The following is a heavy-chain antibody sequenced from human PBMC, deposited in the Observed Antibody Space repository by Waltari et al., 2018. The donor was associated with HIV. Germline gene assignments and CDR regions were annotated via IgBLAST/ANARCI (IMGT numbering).Heavy chain of an antibody. J-gene: IGHJ6*02. CDR1: GGTFTSYA. CDR2: LIPIFGTA. D-gene: IGHD3-10*01. V-gene: IGHV1-69*01. CDR3: ARVGGGYYGSGNAYYYGMDV. Sequence: QVQLVQSGAEVKKPGSSVKVSCKASGGTFTSYAISWVRQAPGHGLEWMGGLIPIFGTANYAEKCQGRVTITADESTSTAYMELSSLRSEDTAVYYCARVGGGYYGSGNAYYYGMDVWGQGTTVTVSS.